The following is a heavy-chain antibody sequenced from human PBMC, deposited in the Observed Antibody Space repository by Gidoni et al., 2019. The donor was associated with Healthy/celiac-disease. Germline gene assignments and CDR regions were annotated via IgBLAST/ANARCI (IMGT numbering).Heavy chain of an antibody. Sequence: EVQLVESGGGLVQPGGSLRLSCAASGFTFSDHYMDWVRQAPGKGREWVGRTRHKANSYTTEYAASVKGRFTISRDDSKNSLYLQMNSLKTEDTAVYYCAREAYFDLFCGGDCYSMGRSHYYYYYGMDVWGQGTTVTVSS. CDR1: GFTFSDHY. V-gene: IGHV3-72*01. D-gene: IGHD2-21*02. CDR3: AREAYFDLFCGGDCYSMGRSHYYYYYGMDV. CDR2: TRHKANSYTT. J-gene: IGHJ6*02.